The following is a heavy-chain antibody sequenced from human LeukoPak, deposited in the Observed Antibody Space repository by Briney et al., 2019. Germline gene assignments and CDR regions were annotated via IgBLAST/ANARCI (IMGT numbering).Heavy chain of an antibody. CDR3: ARGHYDFWSGYYGPFDY. V-gene: IGHV4-34*01. CDR2: INHSGST. CDR1: GGSFSGYY. J-gene: IGHJ4*02. Sequence: PSETLSLTCAVYGGSFSGYYWSWIRQPPGEGLEWIGEINHSGSTNYNPSLKRRVTISVDTSKNQFSLKLSSVTAADTAVYYCARGHYDFWSGYYGPFDYWGQGTLVTVSA. D-gene: IGHD3-3*01.